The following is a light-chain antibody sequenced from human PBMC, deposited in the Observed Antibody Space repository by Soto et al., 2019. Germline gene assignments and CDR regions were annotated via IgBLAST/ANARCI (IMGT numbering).Light chain of an antibody. CDR3: QQYGSSPIT. CDR2: GAS. J-gene: IGKJ5*01. Sequence: EIVMTQSPATLSVSPGARATLSCRASQSVGNNLAWYQQKPGQAPRLLIYGASPRATGIPARFSGSGSGTDFTLTISRLEPEDFAVYYCQQYGSSPITFGQGTRLEIK. V-gene: IGKV3-15*01. CDR1: QSVGNN.